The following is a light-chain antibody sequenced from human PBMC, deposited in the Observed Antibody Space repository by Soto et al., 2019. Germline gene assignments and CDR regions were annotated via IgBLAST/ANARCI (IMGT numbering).Light chain of an antibody. CDR1: QSVSSN. V-gene: IGKV3-15*01. CDR3: QQYNGLIT. J-gene: IGKJ5*01. Sequence: EVVFTQSPATFSVSPWEGATLSSRASQSVSSNLAWYQQKPGQAPRLLIYGASTRATGIPARFSGSGSGTEFTLTISSLQPDDFATYYCQQYNGLITFGQGTRLEIK. CDR2: GAS.